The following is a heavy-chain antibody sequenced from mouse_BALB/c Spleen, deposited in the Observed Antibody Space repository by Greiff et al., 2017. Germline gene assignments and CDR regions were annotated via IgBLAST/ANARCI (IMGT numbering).Heavy chain of an antibody. Sequence: VQLQQPGAELVMPGASVKMSCKASGYTFTSYVMHWVKQKPGQGLEWIGYINPYNDGTKYNEKFKGKATLTSDKSSSTAYMELSSLTSEDSAVYYCAREGMYGNSGAYWGQGTLVTVSA. CDR3: AREGMYGNSGAY. CDR2: INPYNDGT. CDR1: GYTFTSYV. V-gene: IGHV1-14*01. J-gene: IGHJ3*01. D-gene: IGHD2-10*02.